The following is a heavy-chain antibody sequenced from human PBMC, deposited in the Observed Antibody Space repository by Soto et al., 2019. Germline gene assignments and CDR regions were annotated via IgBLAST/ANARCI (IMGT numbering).Heavy chain of an antibody. V-gene: IGHV1-18*01. Sequence: QVQLVQSGAEVKKPGASVKVSCKASGYTFTNFGISWVRQAPGQGLRWMGWISAYNGNTNYAQNSXGRVTMPPDTSTSTAYMGLRRRRSDDTAVYYFASGGPPIAYWGQGTLVTVSS. CDR3: ASGGPPIAY. CDR1: GYTFTNFG. J-gene: IGHJ4*02. D-gene: IGHD3-16*01. CDR2: ISAYNGNT.